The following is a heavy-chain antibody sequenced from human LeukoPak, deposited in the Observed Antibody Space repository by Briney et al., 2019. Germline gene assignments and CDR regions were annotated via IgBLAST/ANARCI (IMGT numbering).Heavy chain of an antibody. J-gene: IGHJ4*02. CDR2: IYYSGST. Sequence: ASETLSLTCTVSGGSISSDCWSWIRQPPGKGLEWIGYIYYSGSTNYNPSLKSRVTISVDTSKNQFSLKLSSVTAADTAVYYCARSRHSSGYYPFDYWGQGTLVTVSS. D-gene: IGHD3-22*01. CDR3: ARSRHSSGYYPFDY. V-gene: IGHV4-59*01. CDR1: GGSISSDC.